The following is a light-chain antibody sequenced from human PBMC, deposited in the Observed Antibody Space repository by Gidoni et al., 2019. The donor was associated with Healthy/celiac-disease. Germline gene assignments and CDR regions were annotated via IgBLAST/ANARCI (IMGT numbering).Light chain of an antibody. V-gene: IGLV3-19*01. Sequence: TCQGDSLRSYYASWYQQKPGQAPVLVIYGKNNRPSGIPDRFSGSSSGNTASLTITGAQAEDEADYYCNPRDRSGNPHVVFGGGTKLTVL. CDR1: SLRSYY. CDR3: NPRDRSGNPHVV. CDR2: GKN. J-gene: IGLJ2*01.